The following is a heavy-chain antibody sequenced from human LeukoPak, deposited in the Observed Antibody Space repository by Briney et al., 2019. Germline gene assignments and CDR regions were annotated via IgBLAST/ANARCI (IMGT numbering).Heavy chain of an antibody. J-gene: IGHJ4*02. CDR3: AKDRKGIAAAGTQYYFDY. Sequence: GGSLRLSCAASGFTFSRYAMSWVRQAPGKGLGWVSAISGSGGSTYYADSVKGRVTISRDNSKNTLYLQMNSLRAEDTAVYYCAKDRKGIAAAGTQYYFDYWGQGTLVTVSS. CDR2: ISGSGGST. V-gene: IGHV3-23*01. D-gene: IGHD6-13*01. CDR1: GFTFSRYA.